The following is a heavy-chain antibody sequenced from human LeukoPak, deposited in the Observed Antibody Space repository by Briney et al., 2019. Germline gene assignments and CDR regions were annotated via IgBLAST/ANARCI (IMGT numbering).Heavy chain of an antibody. CDR3: AKDLARITGTTWDY. Sequence: GGSLRLSCAASGFTFSDYYMSWIRQAPGKGLEWVSYISSSSSYTNYADSVKGRFTISRDNAKNSLYLQMNSLRAEDTAVYYCAKDLARITGTTWDYWGQGTLVTVSS. CDR1: GFTFSDYY. D-gene: IGHD1-7*01. J-gene: IGHJ4*02. V-gene: IGHV3-11*05. CDR2: ISSSSSYT.